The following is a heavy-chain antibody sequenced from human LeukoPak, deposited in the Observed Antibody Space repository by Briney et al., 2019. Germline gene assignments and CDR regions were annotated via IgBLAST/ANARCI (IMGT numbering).Heavy chain of an antibody. CDR3: ARDWGYCSGGSCSPGALDI. Sequence: GGSLRLSCASTGVTFSSYGMHTVRQAPGKGLEWVAVIWYDGSNKYYADSVKGRFTTSRDNSKNTLYLQMNSLRAEDTAVYYCARDWGYCSGGSCSPGALDIWGQGTMVTVSS. D-gene: IGHD2-15*01. CDR1: GVTFSSYG. CDR2: IWYDGSNK. J-gene: IGHJ3*02. V-gene: IGHV3-33*01.